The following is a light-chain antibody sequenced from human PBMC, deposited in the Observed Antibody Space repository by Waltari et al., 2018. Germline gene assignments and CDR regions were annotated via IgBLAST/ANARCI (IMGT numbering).Light chain of an antibody. Sequence: DIQLTQSPSTLSASVGDRVTITCRASQRISTWLAWYQQKPGKPPKLLIYRTSRLESGVPARCTGSGSGTECTLTISSLQPEDCATYYCQQYDTYYTFGQGTTVEV. J-gene: IGKJ2*01. CDR2: RTS. V-gene: IGKV1-5*03. CDR1: QRISTW. CDR3: QQYDTYYT.